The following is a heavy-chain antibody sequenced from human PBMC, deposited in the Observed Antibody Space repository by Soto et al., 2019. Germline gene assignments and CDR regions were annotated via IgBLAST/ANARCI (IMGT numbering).Heavy chain of an antibody. D-gene: IGHD3-22*01. CDR1: GFTFSSYT. CDR3: AKSPTMTTKVVDS. CDR2: IYGSDDST. V-gene: IGHV3-23*01. Sequence: EVQLLESGGDLVQPGGSLRLSCVASGFTFSSYTMTWVRQAPGKGLEWVPVIYGSDDSTYYADSVKGRFTISRDNSKNTLYLEVNSLRADDTAVYYCAKSPTMTTKVVDSCGQGTLVTVSS. J-gene: IGHJ4*02.